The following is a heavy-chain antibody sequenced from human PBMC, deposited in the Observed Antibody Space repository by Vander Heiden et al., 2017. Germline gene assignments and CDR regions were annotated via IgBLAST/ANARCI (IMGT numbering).Heavy chain of an antibody. CDR3: AREADIGD. CDR2: ISSSSRYI. Sequence: EVQLVESGGGLVKPGGSLRLSCAASGFTFSSYGMHWVRQAPGKGLEWVSSISSSSRYIYYAYSVKGRFTISRDYAKNSMYLQMNSLRAEDTAVYYCAREADIGDWGQGTLVTVSS. CDR1: GFTFSSYG. V-gene: IGHV3-21*01. D-gene: IGHD2-15*01. J-gene: IGHJ4*02.